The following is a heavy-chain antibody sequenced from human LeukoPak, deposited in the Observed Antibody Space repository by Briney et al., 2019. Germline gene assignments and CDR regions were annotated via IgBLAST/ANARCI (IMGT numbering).Heavy chain of an antibody. CDR3: ARQGQLVRYYYYGMDV. D-gene: IGHD6-13*01. CDR1: GGSISSGDYY. Sequence: SETLSLTCTVSGGSISSGDYYWSWIRQPPGKGLEWIGYIYYSGSTYYNPSLKSRVTISVDTSKNQFSLKLSSVTAADTAVYYCARQGQLVRYYYYGMDVWGQGTTVTVSS. J-gene: IGHJ6*02. V-gene: IGHV4-30-4*01. CDR2: IYYSGST.